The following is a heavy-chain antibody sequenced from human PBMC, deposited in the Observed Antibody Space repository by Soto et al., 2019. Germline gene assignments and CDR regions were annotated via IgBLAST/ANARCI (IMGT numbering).Heavy chain of an antibody. V-gene: IGHV4-34*01. J-gene: IGHJ4*02. Sequence: SETLSLTCAVYGGSFSGYYWSWIRQPPGKGLEWIGEINHSGSTNYNPSLKSRVTISVDTSKNQFSLKLSSVTAADTAVYYCARGLALRPSMVRGLITDCGQGTLVTVS. D-gene: IGHD3-10*01. CDR1: GGSFSGYY. CDR2: INHSGST. CDR3: ARGLALRPSMVRGLITD.